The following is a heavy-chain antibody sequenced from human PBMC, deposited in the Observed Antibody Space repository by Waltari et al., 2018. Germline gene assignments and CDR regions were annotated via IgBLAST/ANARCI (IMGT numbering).Heavy chain of an antibody. V-gene: IGHV3-23*01. J-gene: IGHJ4*02. CDR3: AKQFLDEN. Sequence: EVQLLESGGGLVQPGGSLRPSCAASWFTFSTYAMTWVRQAQGKGLEGVSRMNENANASTTHYSDSVMGRFTISRDDSKNTLYLQMTSLRAEDTAVYYCAKQFLDENWGQGTLVTVSS. CDR2: MNENANASTT. D-gene: IGHD3-3*01. CDR1: WFTFSTYA.